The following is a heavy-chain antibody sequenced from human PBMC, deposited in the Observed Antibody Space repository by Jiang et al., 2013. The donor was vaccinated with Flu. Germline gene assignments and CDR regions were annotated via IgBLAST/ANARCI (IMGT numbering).Heavy chain of an antibody. V-gene: IGHV5-51*01. CDR2: IFPNDADT. CDR1: GYRFANYW. J-gene: IGHJ1*01. Sequence: GAEVKKPGESLKISCQGPGYRFANYWIGWVRQTPGRGLEWLGIIFPNDADTRYSPSFQGQVTISADTSISTVSLQWNSFKVSDTAIYYCVRVFHTNNSFGRTGXFEYWGQGALVTVSS. D-gene: IGHD1-14*01. CDR3: VRVFHTNNSFGRTGXFEY.